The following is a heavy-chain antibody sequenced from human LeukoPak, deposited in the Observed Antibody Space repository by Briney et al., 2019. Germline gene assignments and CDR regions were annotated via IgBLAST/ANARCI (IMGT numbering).Heavy chain of an antibody. Sequence: SETLSLTCTVSGGSISSYYWSWIRQPPGKGLEWIGYIYYSGSTNYNPSLKSRVTISVDTSKNQFSLKLSSVTAADTAVYYCARVRSGGYYADFDYWGQGTLATVSS. J-gene: IGHJ4*02. CDR1: GGSISSYY. D-gene: IGHD3-22*01. CDR2: IYYSGST. CDR3: ARVRSGGYYADFDY. V-gene: IGHV4-59*12.